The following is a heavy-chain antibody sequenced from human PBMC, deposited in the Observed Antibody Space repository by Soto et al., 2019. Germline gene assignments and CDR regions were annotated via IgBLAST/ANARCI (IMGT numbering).Heavy chain of an antibody. V-gene: IGHV1-3*01. CDR2: INAGNGNT. Sequence: ASVKVSRKTSGYTFSSHAMHWVRQAPGQRLEWMGWINAGNGNTGYSQNFQGRVAITRDTSASTAYMELRSLRSEDTAVYYCARDGARITVFGVVYYFDYWGQGTLVTVSS. J-gene: IGHJ4*02. D-gene: IGHD3-3*01. CDR3: ARDGARITVFGVVYYFDY. CDR1: GYTFSSHA.